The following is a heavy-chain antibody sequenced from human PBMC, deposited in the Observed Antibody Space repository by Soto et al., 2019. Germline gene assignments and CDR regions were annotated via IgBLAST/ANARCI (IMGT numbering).Heavy chain of an antibody. J-gene: IGHJ4*02. CDR1: GCAISRGYY. CDR3: AREKVGTTFFDN. Sequence: SNTLSLNCSVSGCAISRGYYWSWVRQPPGKGLEWIGSIYPSVSSYHNPSLATRLGLSIDTSKNQFTLNLTSVTAADTALYFCAREKVGTTFFDNWGQGIQVTVSS. V-gene: IGHV4-38-2*02. CDR2: IYPSVSS. D-gene: IGHD1-1*01.